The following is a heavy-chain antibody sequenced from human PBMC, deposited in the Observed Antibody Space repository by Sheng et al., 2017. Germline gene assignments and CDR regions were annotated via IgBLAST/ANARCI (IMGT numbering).Heavy chain of an antibody. CDR1: GYTFTNYG. Sequence: QAHLVQSGAEVKKPGASVKVSCKASGYTFTNYGISWVRQAPGQGLEWMGWISGYTGNTNYAVKLQGRLTMTTDTSTSTAYMELRSLRSDDTAVYYCATSIWDDENYYYYMDVWGQGTTVTV. CDR3: ATSIWDDENYYYYMDV. J-gene: IGHJ6*03. CDR2: ISGYTGNT. V-gene: IGHV1-18*01. D-gene: IGHD1-1*01.